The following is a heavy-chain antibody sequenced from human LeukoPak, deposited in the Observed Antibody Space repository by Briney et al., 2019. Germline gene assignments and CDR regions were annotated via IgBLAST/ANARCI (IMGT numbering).Heavy chain of an antibody. Sequence: ASVKVSCKASGYTFTGYYMHWVRQAPGQGLEWMGWINPNSGGTNYAQKFQGRVTMTRDTSISTAYMELSRLRSDDTAVYYCARDSSSWYGFYYYYGMDVWGQGTTVTVSS. V-gene: IGHV1-2*02. D-gene: IGHD6-13*01. J-gene: IGHJ6*02. CDR1: GYTFTGYY. CDR3: ARDSSSWYGFYYYYGMDV. CDR2: INPNSGGT.